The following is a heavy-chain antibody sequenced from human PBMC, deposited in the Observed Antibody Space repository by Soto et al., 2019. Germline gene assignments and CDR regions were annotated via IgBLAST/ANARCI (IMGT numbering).Heavy chain of an antibody. D-gene: IGHD6-19*01. CDR1: GFTFSTYA. V-gene: IGHV3-23*01. J-gene: IGHJ4*02. CDR2: ISGSGDST. Sequence: EVQLLESGGGLVQPGGSLRLSCAASGFTFSTYAMNWVRQAPGKGLEWVSGISGSGDSTYYADSVKGRFTVSRDNSMNTLSLQMNSLRAEDTAVFYCAKERSSGWSFDYWGQGTLVTVSS. CDR3: AKERSSGWSFDY.